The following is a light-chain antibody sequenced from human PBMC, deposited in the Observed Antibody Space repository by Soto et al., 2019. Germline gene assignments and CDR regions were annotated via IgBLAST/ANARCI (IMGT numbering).Light chain of an antibody. V-gene: IGLV7-46*01. CDR1: TGTVTSGHY. Sequence: QAVVTQEPSLTVSPGGTVTLTCGPSTGTVTSGHYPYWFQQKPGQAPRTLIYDTVKKHSWTPARFSGSLLGGKAALTLSGAQPEDEADYYCLLSYNSPYVSGPGTRGTVL. CDR3: LLSYNSPYV. J-gene: IGLJ1*01. CDR2: DTV.